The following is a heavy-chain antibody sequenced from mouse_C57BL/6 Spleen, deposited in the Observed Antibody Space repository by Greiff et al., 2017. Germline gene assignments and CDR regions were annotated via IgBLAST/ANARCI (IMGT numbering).Heavy chain of an antibody. J-gene: IGHJ3*01. CDR3: ARLASSGY. D-gene: IGHD3-2*02. Sequence: LQQSGPELVKPGASVKISCKASGYTFTDYYMNWVKQSHGKSLEWIGDINPNNGGTSYNQKFKGKATLTVDKSSSTAYMELRSLTSEDSAVYYCARLASSGYWGQGTLVTVSA. CDR1: GYTFTDYY. V-gene: IGHV1-26*01. CDR2: INPNNGGT.